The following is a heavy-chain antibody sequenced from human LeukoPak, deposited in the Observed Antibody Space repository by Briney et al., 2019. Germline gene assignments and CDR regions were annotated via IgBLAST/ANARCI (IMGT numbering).Heavy chain of an antibody. J-gene: IGHJ4*02. Sequence: GGSLRLSCAASGFTFGSYDMHWVRQAPGKGLEWVALISHDGSKRYYGDSVKGRFAISRDNSKKSLYLQMNSLRPEDTAVYYCAKGPTNTLDNCGQGTLVTVSS. CDR2: ISHDGSKR. D-gene: IGHD2-8*01. CDR3: AKGPTNTLDN. V-gene: IGHV3-30*18. CDR1: GFTFGSYD.